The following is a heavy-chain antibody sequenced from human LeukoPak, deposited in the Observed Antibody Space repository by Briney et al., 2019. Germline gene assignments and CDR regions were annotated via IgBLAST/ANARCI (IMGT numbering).Heavy chain of an antibody. CDR2: IGTDGYS. D-gene: IGHD4-23*01. Sequence: GASLRLSCAASGFTFSTYEMNWVRQAPGKGLEWVSSIGTDGYSYFAVSVKGRFTISRDNAKSTLYLQMDSLTVEDTALYYCARGTIGGNPASAYWGQGTLVTVSS. V-gene: IGHV3-21*06. J-gene: IGHJ4*02. CDR1: GFTFSTYE. CDR3: ARGTIGGNPASAY.